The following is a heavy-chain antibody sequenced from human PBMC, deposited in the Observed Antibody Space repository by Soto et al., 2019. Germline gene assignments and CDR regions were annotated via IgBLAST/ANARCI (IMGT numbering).Heavy chain of an antibody. V-gene: IGHV3-66*01. Sequence: EVQLVEPGGGLVQPGGSLRLSCAASGFTVSSNYMSWVRQAPGKGLEWVSVIYSGGSTYYADSVKGRFTISRDNSKNTLYLQMNSLRAEDTAVYYCARGYSSSSGLDYWGQGTLVTVSS. CDR3: ARGYSSSSGLDY. D-gene: IGHD6-6*01. CDR1: GFTVSSNY. J-gene: IGHJ4*02. CDR2: IYSGGST.